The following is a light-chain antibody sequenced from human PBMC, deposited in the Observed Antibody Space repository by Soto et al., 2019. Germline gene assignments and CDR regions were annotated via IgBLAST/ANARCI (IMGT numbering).Light chain of an antibody. CDR2: WAS. Sequence: DIVMTQSPDSLAVSLGERATINCKSSQSVLYSSNNKNYLTWYQQKPGQPPRLLIYWASTRESGVPDRFSGSGSLTDFTLTISGLQTEDVAVYYCQQYYSVPQTFGQGTKVEIK. CDR3: QQYYSVPQT. V-gene: IGKV4-1*01. J-gene: IGKJ1*01. CDR1: QSVLYSSNNKNY.